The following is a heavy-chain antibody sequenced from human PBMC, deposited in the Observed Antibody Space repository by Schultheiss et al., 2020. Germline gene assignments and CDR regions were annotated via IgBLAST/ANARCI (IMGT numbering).Heavy chain of an antibody. CDR3: AKDLGSSGFDY. D-gene: IGHD6-19*01. CDR1: GFTFSSYD. Sequence: GGSLRLSCAASGFTFSSYDMHWVRQATGKGLEWVSAIGTAGDTYYADSVMGRFTISRDNAKKSLYLQMNSLIAEDMAVYYCAKDLGSSGFDYWGQGTLVTGYS. V-gene: IGHV3-13*01. J-gene: IGHJ4*02. CDR2: IGTAGDT.